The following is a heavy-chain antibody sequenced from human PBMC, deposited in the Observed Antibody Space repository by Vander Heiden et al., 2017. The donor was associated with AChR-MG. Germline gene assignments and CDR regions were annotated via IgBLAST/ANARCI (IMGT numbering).Heavy chain of an antibody. CDR1: GFRFSSYA. CDR3: ARELGVRGVKNQYFYGVDV. Sequence: VPLVESRGGVVQPGRSLRLSCSASGFRFSSYAFHWVRPAPGKGLELVAVISFDGENKYYVDSVKGRLTISRDNSKNMVNLQMNSLRPEDTAVYFCARELGVRGVKNQYFYGVDVWGQGTTVTVSS. CDR2: ISFDGENK. V-gene: IGHV3-30*04. D-gene: IGHD3-10*01. J-gene: IGHJ6*02.